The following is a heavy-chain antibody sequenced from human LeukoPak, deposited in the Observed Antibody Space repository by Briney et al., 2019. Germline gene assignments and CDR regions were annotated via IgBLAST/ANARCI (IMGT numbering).Heavy chain of an antibody. CDR2: IYHSGST. Sequence: SETLSLTCTVSGGSISSGGYYWSWIRQPPGKGLEWIGYIYHSGSTYYNPSLKSRVTISVDRSKNQFSLKLSSVTAADTAVYYCARELRRVCDYWGQGTLVTVSS. J-gene: IGHJ4*02. V-gene: IGHV4-30-2*01. CDR1: GGSISSGGYY. CDR3: ARELRRVCDY.